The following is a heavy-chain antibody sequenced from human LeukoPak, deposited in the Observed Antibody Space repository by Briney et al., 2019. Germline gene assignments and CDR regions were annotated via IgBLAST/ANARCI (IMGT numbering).Heavy chain of an antibody. V-gene: IGHV4-34*01. D-gene: IGHD3-22*01. CDR3: ARKNITMIKGTLFDY. CDR2: INHSGST. J-gene: IGHJ4*02. CDR1: GGAFSGYY. Sequence: SETLSLTCAVYGGAFSGYYWSWIRQPPGKGLEWIGEINHSGSTDYNPSLKSRVTMSVDTSKNQFSLRLRSVTAADTAVYYCARKNITMIKGTLFDYWGQGILVTVSS.